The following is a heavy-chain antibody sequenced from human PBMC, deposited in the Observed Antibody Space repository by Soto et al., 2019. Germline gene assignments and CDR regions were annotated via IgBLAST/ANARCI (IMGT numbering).Heavy chain of an antibody. V-gene: IGHV2-70*04. CDR3: ARMKTGYSYGFDY. CDR1: GFSLSTSGMR. D-gene: IGHD5-18*01. J-gene: IGHJ4*02. CDR2: IDWDDDK. Sequence: SGPTLVNPTQTLTLTCTFSGFSLSTSGMRVSWIRQPPAKALEWLARIDWDDDKFYSTSLKTRLTISKDTSKNQVVLTMTNVDPVDTATYYCARMKTGYSYGFDYWGQGTLVTVSS.